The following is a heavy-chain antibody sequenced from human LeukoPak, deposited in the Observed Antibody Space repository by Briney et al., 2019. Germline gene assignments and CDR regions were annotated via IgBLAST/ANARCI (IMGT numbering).Heavy chain of an antibody. CDR2: ISSSGSYT. D-gene: IGHD4-11*01. CDR3: ATDRFGNYDFDN. Sequence: RAGGSLRLSCAASGFAFNTYTLNWVRQAPGKGLEWVACISSSGSYTYYANSVKGRFTVSRDNAKNSLFLQMNSLRAEDTAMYYCATDRFGNYDFDNWGQGTLVTVSS. J-gene: IGHJ4*02. CDR1: GFAFNTYT. V-gene: IGHV3-21*01.